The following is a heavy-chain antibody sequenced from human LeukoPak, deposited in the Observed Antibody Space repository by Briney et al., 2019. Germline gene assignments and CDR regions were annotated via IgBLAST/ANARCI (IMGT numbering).Heavy chain of an antibody. CDR2: ISYDGSNK. D-gene: IGHD6-13*01. Sequence: GRSLRLSCAASGFTFSSYGMHWVRQAPGKGLEWEAVISYDGSNKYYADSVKGRFTISRDNSKNTLYLQMNSLRAEDTAVYYCAKDPWLAAGPAQYYYYYGMDVWGQGTTVTVSS. J-gene: IGHJ6*02. CDR3: AKDPWLAAGPAQYYYYYGMDV. CDR1: GFTFSSYG. V-gene: IGHV3-30*18.